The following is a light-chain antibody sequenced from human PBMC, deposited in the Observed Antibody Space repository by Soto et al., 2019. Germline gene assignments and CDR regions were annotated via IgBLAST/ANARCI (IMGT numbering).Light chain of an antibody. CDR3: QQYGSSRALT. Sequence: EIVLTQSPGTLSLSPGERATLSCRASRSVSNNYFAWFQQKPGQAPRLLIYGASSRASGTPDRFSGSGSGTDFTLTISRLEPEDFAVYYCQQYGSSRALTFGGGTKVAIK. V-gene: IGKV3-20*01. J-gene: IGKJ4*01. CDR2: GAS. CDR1: RSVSNNY.